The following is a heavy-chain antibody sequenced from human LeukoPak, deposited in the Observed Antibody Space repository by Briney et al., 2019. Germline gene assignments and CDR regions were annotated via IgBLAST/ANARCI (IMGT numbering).Heavy chain of an antibody. Sequence: SETLSLTCTVSGGSISSYYWSWIRQPPGKGLEWIGYIYYSGSTNYNPSLKSRVTISVDTSKDQFSLKLSSVTAADTAVYYCARGQDYDFWSARNWFDPWGQGTLVTVSS. CDR3: ARGQDYDFWSARNWFDP. V-gene: IGHV4-59*01. D-gene: IGHD3-3*01. J-gene: IGHJ5*02. CDR2: IYYSGST. CDR1: GGSISSYY.